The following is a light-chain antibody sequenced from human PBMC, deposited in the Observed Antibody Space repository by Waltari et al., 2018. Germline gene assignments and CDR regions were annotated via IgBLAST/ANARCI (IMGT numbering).Light chain of an antibody. CDR2: DAS. Sequence: EIVLTQSPAILSLSPGESATLPCRASHSVNSYLAWYQQKPGQAPRLLIYDASNRATGIPSRFVGTGSGTDFTLTITRLEPEDFAVYYCQERSNWPGGSFGGGTKVEIK. V-gene: IGKV3-11*01. J-gene: IGKJ4*01. CDR3: QERSNWPGGS. CDR1: HSVNSY.